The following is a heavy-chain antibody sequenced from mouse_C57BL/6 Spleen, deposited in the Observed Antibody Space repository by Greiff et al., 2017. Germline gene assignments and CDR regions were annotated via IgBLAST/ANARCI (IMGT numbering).Heavy chain of an antibody. CDR2: INYDGSST. D-gene: IGHD2-3*01. V-gene: IGHV5-16*01. Sequence: EVQLVESEGGLVQPGSSMKLSCTASGFTFSDYYMAWVRQVPEKGLEWVANINYDGSSTYYLDSLKSRFIISRDNAKNILYLQMSSLKSEDTATYYCAREDDGYYSGFFAYWGQGTLVTVSA. CDR3: AREDDGYYSGFFAY. J-gene: IGHJ3*01. CDR1: GFTFSDYY.